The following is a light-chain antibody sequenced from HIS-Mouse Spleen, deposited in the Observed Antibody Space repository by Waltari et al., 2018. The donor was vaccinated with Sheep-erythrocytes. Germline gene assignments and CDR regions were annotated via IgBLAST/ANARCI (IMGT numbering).Light chain of an antibody. J-gene: IGLJ3*02. V-gene: IGLV6-57*02. Sequence: LTQPRSVSGSPGQSVTISCTGTSSDVGGYNYVSWYQQRPGSAPTTVIYEDNQRPSGVPDRFSGSIDSSSNSASLTISGLKTEDEADYYCQSYDSSNWVFGGGTKLTVL. CDR3: QSYDSSNWV. CDR2: EDN. CDR1: SDVGGYNY.